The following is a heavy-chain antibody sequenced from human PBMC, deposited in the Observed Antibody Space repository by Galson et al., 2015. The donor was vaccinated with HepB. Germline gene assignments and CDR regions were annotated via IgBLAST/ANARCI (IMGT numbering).Heavy chain of an antibody. CDR3: ARGNRVVAATLGWYFDL. J-gene: IGHJ2*01. Sequence: SVKVSCKASGGTFSSYAISWVRQAPGQGLEWMGGIIPIFGTANYAQKFQGRVTITADESTSTAYMELSSLRSEDTAVYYCARGNRVVAATLGWYFDLWGRGTLVTVSS. V-gene: IGHV1-69*13. CDR1: GGTFSSYA. CDR2: IIPIFGTA. D-gene: IGHD2-15*01.